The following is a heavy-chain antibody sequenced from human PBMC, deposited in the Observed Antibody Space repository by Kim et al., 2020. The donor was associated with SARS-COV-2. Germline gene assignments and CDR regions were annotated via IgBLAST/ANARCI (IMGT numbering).Heavy chain of an antibody. V-gene: IGHV3-30-3*01. Sequence: LEWVAGISYDGSNKYYADSVKGRFTISRDNSKNTLYLQMNSLRAEDTAVYYCAREGIAVAGIHHDAFDIWGQGTMVTVSS. D-gene: IGHD6-19*01. CDR3: AREGIAVAGIHHDAFDI. CDR2: ISYDGSNK. J-gene: IGHJ3*02.